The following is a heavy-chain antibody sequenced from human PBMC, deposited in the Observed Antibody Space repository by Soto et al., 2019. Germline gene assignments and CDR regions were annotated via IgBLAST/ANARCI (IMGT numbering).Heavy chain of an antibody. D-gene: IGHD3-22*01. Sequence: QVQLQESGPGLVKPSQTLSLTCTVSGGSISSGGYYWSWIRQHPGKGLEWIGYIYYSGSTYYNPSLKSRVTISVDTSKNQFSLKLSSVTAADTAVYYCAGTFRDSSGYYWRDDAFDIWGQGTMVTVSS. J-gene: IGHJ3*02. CDR2: IYYSGST. V-gene: IGHV4-31*03. CDR1: GGSISSGGYY. CDR3: AGTFRDSSGYYWRDDAFDI.